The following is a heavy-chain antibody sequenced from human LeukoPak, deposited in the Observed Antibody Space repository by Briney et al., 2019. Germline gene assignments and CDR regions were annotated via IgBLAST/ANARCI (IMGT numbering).Heavy chain of an antibody. CDR2: ISSTSSDI. Sequence: GGSLRLSCTASGFIFSNHGMNWVRQAPGKGLEWISYISSTSSDIYYLDSVKGRFTISRDNAKNSLYLQMNSLRAEDTSIYYCARRGPYFDYWGQGILVTVSS. CDR3: ARRGPYFDY. J-gene: IGHJ4*02. CDR1: GFIFSNHG. D-gene: IGHD3-10*01. V-gene: IGHV3-21*05.